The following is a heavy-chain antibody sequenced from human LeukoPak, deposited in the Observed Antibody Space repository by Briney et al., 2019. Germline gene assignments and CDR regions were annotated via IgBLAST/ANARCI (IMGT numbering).Heavy chain of an antibody. V-gene: IGHV4-61*02. CDR2: MYTSGSD. D-gene: IGHD6-6*01. CDR3: ARGRGFASSSYYFDY. CDR1: GGSINSGDYY. J-gene: IGHJ4*02. Sequence: PSETLSLTCSVSGGSINSGDYYWKWIRQPGGKGLEWIGRMYTSGSDKYNPSLKSRAPISVDTSRNQFSLQLSSVTAADTAVYYCARGRGFASSSYYFDYWGQGSLVTASS.